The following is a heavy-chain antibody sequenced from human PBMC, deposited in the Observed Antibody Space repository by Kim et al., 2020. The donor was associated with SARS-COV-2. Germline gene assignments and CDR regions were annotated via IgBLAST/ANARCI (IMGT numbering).Heavy chain of an antibody. J-gene: IGHJ6*02. D-gene: IGHD1-26*01. CDR2: MNPNSGNT. CDR1: GYTFTSYD. CDR3: ARATGAQRYYYYYYGMDV. V-gene: IGHV1-8*01. Sequence: ASVKVSCKASGYTFTSYDINWVRQATGQGLEWMGWMNPNSGNTGYAQKFQGRVTMTRNTSISTAYMELSSLRSEDTAVYYCARATGAQRYYYYYYGMDVWGQGTTVTVSS.